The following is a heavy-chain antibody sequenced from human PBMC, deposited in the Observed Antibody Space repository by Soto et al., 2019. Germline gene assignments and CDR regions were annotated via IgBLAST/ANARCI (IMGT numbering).Heavy chain of an antibody. J-gene: IGHJ6*02. CDR3: AREEYYYGSGSYYSYGMDV. V-gene: IGHV4-30-2*01. D-gene: IGHD3-10*01. CDR2: IYHSGST. CDR1: GGSISSGGYS. Sequence: PSETLSLTCAVSGGSISSGGYSWSWIRQPPGKGLEWIGYIYHSGSTYYNPSLKSRVTISVDTSKNQFSLKLSSVTAADTAVYYCAREEYYYGSGSYYSYGMDVWGQGTTVTVSS.